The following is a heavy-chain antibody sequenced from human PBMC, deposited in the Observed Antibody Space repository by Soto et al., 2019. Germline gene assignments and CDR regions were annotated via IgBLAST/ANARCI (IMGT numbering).Heavy chain of an antibody. D-gene: IGHD6-19*01. J-gene: IGHJ6*02. CDR2: IYPGDSDT. Sequence: PGESLKISCKGSGYSFTSCWIGWVRQMPGKGLEWMGIIYPGDSDTRYSPSFQGQVTISADKSISTAYLQWSSLKASDTAMYYCARTYSSGPPGNYYYYGMDVWGQGTTVTVSS. CDR1: GYSFTSCW. V-gene: IGHV5-51*01. CDR3: ARTYSSGPPGNYYYYGMDV.